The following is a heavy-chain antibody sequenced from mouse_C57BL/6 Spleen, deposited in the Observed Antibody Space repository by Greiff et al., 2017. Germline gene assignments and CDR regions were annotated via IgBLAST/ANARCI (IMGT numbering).Heavy chain of an antibody. CDR2: ISYDGSN. CDR1: GYSITSGYY. Sequence: EESGPGLVKPSQSLSLTCSVTGYSITSGYYWNWIRQFPGNKLEWMGYISYDGSNNYNPSLKNRISITRDTSKNQFFLKLNSVTTEDTATYYCARTGTTRYFDVWGTGTTVTVSS. V-gene: IGHV3-6*01. CDR3: ARTGTTRYFDV. D-gene: IGHD1-1*01. J-gene: IGHJ1*03.